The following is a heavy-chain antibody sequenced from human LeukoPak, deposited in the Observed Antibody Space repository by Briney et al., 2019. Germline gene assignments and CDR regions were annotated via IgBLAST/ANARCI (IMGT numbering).Heavy chain of an antibody. J-gene: IGHJ5*02. CDR3: AAGPPYFDGSGYSPNWFDP. D-gene: IGHD3-3*01. Sequence: PETLSLTCAVSGDSMSSYYWSWLRQPAGRGLEWIGRMYMRGSTSYNPSLKSRVTMSVDTSKQLFSLKLKSVTAADTAVYYCAAGPPYFDGSGYSPNWFDPWGQGTLVTVSS. CDR1: GDSMSSYY. V-gene: IGHV4-4*07. CDR2: MYMRGST.